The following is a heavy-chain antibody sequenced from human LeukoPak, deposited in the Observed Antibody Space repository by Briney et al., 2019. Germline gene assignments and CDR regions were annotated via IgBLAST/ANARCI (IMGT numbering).Heavy chain of an antibody. CDR1: GGSFSGYY. CDR2: INHSGST. J-gene: IGHJ4*02. D-gene: IGHD2-2*02. V-gene: IGHV4-34*01. Sequence: PSETLSLTSAVYGGSFSGYYWSWIRQPPGKGLEWIGEINHSGSTNYNPSLKSRVTISVDTSKNQFSLKLSSVTAADTAVYYCARGRRRHCSSTSCYNLSYFDYWGQGTLVTVSS. CDR3: ARGRRRHCSSTSCYNLSYFDY.